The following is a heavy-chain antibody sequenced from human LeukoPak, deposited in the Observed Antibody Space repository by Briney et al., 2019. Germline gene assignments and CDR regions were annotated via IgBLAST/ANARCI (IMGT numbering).Heavy chain of an antibody. CDR2: ISSSSSYI. CDR3: ARDLLVGLNYYYGMDV. V-gene: IGHV3-21*01. Sequence: GGSLRLSCAASGFTFSSYSMNWVRQAPGKGLEWVSSISSSSSYIYYADPVKGRVTISRDNAKNSLYLQMNSLRAEDTAVYYCARDLLVGLNYYYGMDVWGQGTTVTVSS. D-gene: IGHD2-15*01. J-gene: IGHJ6*02. CDR1: GFTFSSYS.